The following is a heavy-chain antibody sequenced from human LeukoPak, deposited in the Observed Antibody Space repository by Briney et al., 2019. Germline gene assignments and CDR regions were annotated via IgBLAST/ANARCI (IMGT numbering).Heavy chain of an antibody. V-gene: IGHV6-1*01. Sequence: SQTLSLTCAISGDSVSSNNAAWNWIRQSPSRGLEWLGRTYYKSKWYNDYAVSVESRITVNPDTSKNQFSLQLNSVTPEDTAVYYCARDGSSNWGSYDVWGRGTLVTVSS. CDR2: TYYKSKWYN. D-gene: IGHD7-27*01. CDR3: ARDGSSNWGSYDV. CDR1: GDSVSSNNAA. J-gene: IGHJ2*01.